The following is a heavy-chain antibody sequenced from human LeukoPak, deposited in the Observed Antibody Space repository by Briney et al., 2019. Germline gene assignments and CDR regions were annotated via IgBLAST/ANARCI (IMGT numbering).Heavy chain of an antibody. J-gene: IGHJ4*02. CDR2: IYYSGST. CDR1: GGSISSSSYY. D-gene: IGHD6-6*01. CDR3: ARYGIAARPTAY. V-gene: IGHV4-39*01. Sequence: PSETLSLTCTVSGGSISSSSYYWGWIRQPPGKGLEWIGSIYYSGSTYYNPSLKSRVTISVDTSKNQFSLKLSSVTAADTAVYYCARYGIAARPTAYWGQGTLVTVSA.